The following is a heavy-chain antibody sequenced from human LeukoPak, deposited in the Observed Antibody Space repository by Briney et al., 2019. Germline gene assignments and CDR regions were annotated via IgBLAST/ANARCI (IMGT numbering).Heavy chain of an antibody. Sequence: PSETLSLTCTVSGYSISSDYYWGWIRQPPGKGLEWIGSIYHGGSTYYNPSLKSRVTITEDTSQNQLFLKLSSVTAADTAVYYCARDGPSPYYYYMDVWGKGTTVTVSS. CDR1: GYSISSDYY. CDR2: IYHGGST. V-gene: IGHV4-38-2*02. J-gene: IGHJ6*03. CDR3: ARDGPSPYYYYMDV.